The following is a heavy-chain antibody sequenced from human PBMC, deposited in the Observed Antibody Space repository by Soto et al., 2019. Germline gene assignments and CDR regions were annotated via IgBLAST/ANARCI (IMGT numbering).Heavy chain of an antibody. Sequence: SETMSLTCTLSGGSIGSYYWSWIRQAAGKGLEWIWRIDTSGNINYSPSLRSRITMSVDTSKGQSTLHLRSVTAADTAVYYCARLQLPDVTGAFDIWGQGILVTVSS. CDR3: ARLQLPDVTGAFDI. J-gene: IGHJ3*02. CDR1: GGSIGSYY. D-gene: IGHD2-2*01. V-gene: IGHV4-4*07. CDR2: IDTSGNI.